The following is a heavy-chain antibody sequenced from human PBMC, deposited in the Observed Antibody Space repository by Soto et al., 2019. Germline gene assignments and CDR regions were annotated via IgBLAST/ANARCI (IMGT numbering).Heavy chain of an antibody. Sequence: QVQLVQSGAEVKKPGASVKVSCKASGYTFTSYDINWVRQATGQGLEWMGWMNPSSGNTGYAQKFQGRVTMTRNTSISTPYMQLRSLRSEGTAVYDCARSTNDYGDRHWGQGPLVTVSS. V-gene: IGHV1-8*01. CDR1: GYTFTSYD. J-gene: IGHJ4*02. D-gene: IGHD4-17*01. CDR2: MNPSSGNT. CDR3: ARSTNDYGDRH.